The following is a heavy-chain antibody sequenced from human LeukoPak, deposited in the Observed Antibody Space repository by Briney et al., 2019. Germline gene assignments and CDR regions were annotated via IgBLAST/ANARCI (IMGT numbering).Heavy chain of an antibody. J-gene: IGHJ3*02. Sequence: GGSLRLSCAASGFTLSNYWMSWVRQAPGKGLEWVANIKQDGSEKYYVDSLKGRFTISRDNAKNSLYLQMNSLRAEDTAVYYCARGPAYCGGDCYRLDAFDIWGQGTMVTVSS. CDR2: IKQDGSEK. D-gene: IGHD2-21*01. CDR1: GFTLSNYW. CDR3: ARGPAYCGGDCYRLDAFDI. V-gene: IGHV3-7*01.